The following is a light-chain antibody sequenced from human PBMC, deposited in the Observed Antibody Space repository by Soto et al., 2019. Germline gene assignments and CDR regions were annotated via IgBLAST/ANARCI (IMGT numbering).Light chain of an antibody. CDR1: ESVSRY. CDR3: QQYGSSPRT. Sequence: EIVLTQSPATLSLSPGNRATLSCRASESVSRYLAWYQQKPGQAPRLLIYDASNRATGIPARFSGSGSGTDFTLTISRLEPEDFAVYYCQQYGSSPRTFGQGTKVEIK. CDR2: DAS. J-gene: IGKJ1*01. V-gene: IGKV3-20*01.